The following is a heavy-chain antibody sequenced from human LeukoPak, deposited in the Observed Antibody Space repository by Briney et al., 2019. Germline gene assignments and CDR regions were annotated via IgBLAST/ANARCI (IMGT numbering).Heavy chain of an antibody. Sequence: TLSLTCTVSGGSISSGSYNWSWIRQPAGKGLEWIGRIYTSGSTNYNPSLKSRVTISVDTSKNQFSLKLSSVTAADTAVYYCAREKYSSSWGNYYYYMDVWGKGTTVTVSS. CDR3: AREKYSSSWGNYYYYMDV. V-gene: IGHV4-61*02. J-gene: IGHJ6*03. CDR2: IYTSGST. CDR1: GGSISSGSYN. D-gene: IGHD6-13*01.